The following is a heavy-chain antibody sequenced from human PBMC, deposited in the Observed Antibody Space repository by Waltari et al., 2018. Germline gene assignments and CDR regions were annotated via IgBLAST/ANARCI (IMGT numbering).Heavy chain of an antibody. Sequence: EVQLVESGGGLVKPGGSLRLSCAASGFTFSSYSMNWVRQAPGEGLEGGSSSSSSSSYIYYADSVKGRFTITRDNAKNSRYLQMNSLRAEDTAVYYCAREGTNYGYYYGMDVWGQGTTVTVSS. CDR1: GFTFSSYS. CDR2: SSSSSSYI. J-gene: IGHJ6*02. D-gene: IGHD4-17*01. CDR3: AREGTNYGYYYGMDV. V-gene: IGHV3-21*01.